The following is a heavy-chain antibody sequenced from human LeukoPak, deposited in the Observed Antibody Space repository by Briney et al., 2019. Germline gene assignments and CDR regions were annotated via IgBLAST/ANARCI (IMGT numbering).Heavy chain of an antibody. CDR2: INHSGST. CDR1: GGSISSGSYY. D-gene: IGHD3-10*01. J-gene: IGHJ3*02. CDR3: ARRGSYAFDI. V-gene: IGHV4-39*07. Sequence: PSETLSLTCTVSGGSISSGSYYWSWIRQPPGKGLEWIGEINHSGSTNYNPSLKSRVTISVDTSKNQFSLKLSSVTAADTAVYYCARRGSYAFDIWGQGTMVTVSS.